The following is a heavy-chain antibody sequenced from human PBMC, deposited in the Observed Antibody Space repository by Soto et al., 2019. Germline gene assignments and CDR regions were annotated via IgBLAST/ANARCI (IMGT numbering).Heavy chain of an antibody. J-gene: IGHJ6*02. CDR1: GDSVSSNSAA. V-gene: IGHV6-1*01. CDR2: TYYRSKWYN. Sequence: PSQTLSLTCAISGDSVSSNSAAWNWIRQSPSRGLEWLGRTYYRSKWYNDYAVSVKSRITINPDTSKNLFSLQLNSVTPEDTAVYYCARDFGNLRGYCYYCYGMEVWGQGTTVTVSS. CDR3: ARDFGNLRGYCYYCYGMEV. D-gene: IGHD1-7*01.